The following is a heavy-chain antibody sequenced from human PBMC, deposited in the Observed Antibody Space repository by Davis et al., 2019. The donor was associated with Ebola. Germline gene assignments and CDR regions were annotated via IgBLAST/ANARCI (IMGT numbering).Heavy chain of an antibody. D-gene: IGHD5-18*01. J-gene: IGHJ6*04. CDR2: INAGNGNT. Sequence: ASVKVSCKASGYTFTSYAMHWVRQAPGQRLEWMGWINAGNGNTKYSQKFQGRVTITRDTSASTAYMELSSLRSEDTAVYYCARDRGPTAHPKKYYYYYGMDVWGKGTTVTVSS. CDR3: ARDRGPTAHPKKYYYYYGMDV. CDR1: GYTFTSYA. V-gene: IGHV1-3*01.